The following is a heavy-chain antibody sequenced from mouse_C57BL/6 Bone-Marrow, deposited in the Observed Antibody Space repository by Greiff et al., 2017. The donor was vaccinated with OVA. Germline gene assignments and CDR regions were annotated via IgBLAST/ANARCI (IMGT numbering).Heavy chain of an antibody. Sequence: QVQLQQSGAELVKPGASVKLSCKASGYTFTSYWMKWVKQRPGQGLEWIGEIDPSDSYTTYNQKFKGKATLTVDTSSSTAYMQTSSLTSEVSAVYYWARDYGSSYADYFDYWGQGTTLTVSS. CDR2: IDPSDSYT. D-gene: IGHD1-1*01. CDR3: ARDYGSSYADYFDY. CDR1: GYTFTSYW. V-gene: IGHV1-50*01. J-gene: IGHJ2*01.